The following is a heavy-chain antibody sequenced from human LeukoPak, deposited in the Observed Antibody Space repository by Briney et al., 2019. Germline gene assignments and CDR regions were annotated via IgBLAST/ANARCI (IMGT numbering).Heavy chain of an antibody. D-gene: IGHD5-12*01. Sequence: PSETLPLTCTISAASISSSSHHWGWIRQSPGKGLEWIGSIYYGQTIYYNPSLNSRVTMSVVTSRDQFTLQLNSVTAADTAVYYCVRHDGRGGATMGALDSWGQGSLVTVSS. J-gene: IGHJ4*02. CDR2: IYYGQTI. V-gene: IGHV4-39*01. CDR3: VRHDGRGGATMGALDS. CDR1: AASISSSSHH.